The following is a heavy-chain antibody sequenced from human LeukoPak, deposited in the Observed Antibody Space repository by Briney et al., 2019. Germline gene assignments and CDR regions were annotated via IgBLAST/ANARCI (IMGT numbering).Heavy chain of an antibody. V-gene: IGHV3-30*02. D-gene: IGHD5-18*01. CDR3: AKDQPTIDQLWFYY. CDR1: GFTFSSYG. CDR2: IRYDGSNK. J-gene: IGHJ4*02. Sequence: TGGSLRLSCAASGFTFSSYGMHWVRQAPGKGLEWVAFIRYDGSNKYYADSVKGRFTISRDNSKNTLYLQMNSLRAEDTAVYYCAKDQPTIDQLWFYYWGQGTLVTVSS.